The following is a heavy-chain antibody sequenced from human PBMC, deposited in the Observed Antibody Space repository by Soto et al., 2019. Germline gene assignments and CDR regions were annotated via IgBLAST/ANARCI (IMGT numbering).Heavy chain of an antibody. D-gene: IGHD2-2*01. CDR3: AREMSTLNDIVVVPAVFSMDV. Sequence: GASVKVSCKASGYTFTSYAMHWVRQAPGQRLEWMGGIDAEDGETNYAQKFQGRVTMTEDTSTDTAYMELSSLRSDDTAVYYCAREMSTLNDIVVVPAVFSMDVWGQGTTVTVSS. J-gene: IGHJ6*02. V-gene: IGHV1-3*01. CDR2: IDAEDGET. CDR1: GYTFTSYA.